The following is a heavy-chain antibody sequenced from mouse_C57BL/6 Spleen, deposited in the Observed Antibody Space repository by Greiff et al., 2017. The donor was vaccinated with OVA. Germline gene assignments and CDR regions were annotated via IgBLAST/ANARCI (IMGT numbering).Heavy chain of an antibody. CDR3: ASVYYGSSSDWYFDV. Sequence: EVQLQQSGPELVKPGASVKISCKASGYTFTDYYMNWVKQSHGKSLEWIGDINPNNGGTSYNQKFKGKATLTVDKSSSTAYMELRSLTSEDSAVYYCASVYYGSSSDWYFDVWGTGTTVTVSS. D-gene: IGHD1-1*01. J-gene: IGHJ1*03. V-gene: IGHV1-26*01. CDR2: INPNNGGT. CDR1: GYTFTDYY.